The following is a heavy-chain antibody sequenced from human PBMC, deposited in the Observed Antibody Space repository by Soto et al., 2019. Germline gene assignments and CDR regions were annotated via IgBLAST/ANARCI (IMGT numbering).Heavy chain of an antibody. CDR3: ARDPITGTTGWFDP. D-gene: IGHD1-7*01. V-gene: IGHV4-31*03. CDR1: GGSISSSGYY. CDR2: IYYSGST. Sequence: QVQLQESGPGLVKPSQTLSLTCTVSGGSISSSGYYWSWIRQHPGKGLEWIGYIYYSGSTYYNPSLKSRVTISVDTSKNQFSLKLSSVTAADTAVYYCARDPITGTTGWFDPWGQGTLVTVSS. J-gene: IGHJ5*02.